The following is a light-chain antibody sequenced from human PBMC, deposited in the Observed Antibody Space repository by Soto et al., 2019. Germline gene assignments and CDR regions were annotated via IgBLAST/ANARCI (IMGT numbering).Light chain of an antibody. Sequence: EIVLTQSPATLSLSPGEIATLYFRASQSVSGYLAWYQQKPGQAPRLLIYGASTRATGIPARFSGSGSGTEFTLTISCLQSEDFATYYCQQYYSYPRTFGQGTKVDIK. CDR3: QQYYSYPRT. CDR1: QSVSGY. J-gene: IGKJ1*01. V-gene: IGKV3-15*01. CDR2: GAS.